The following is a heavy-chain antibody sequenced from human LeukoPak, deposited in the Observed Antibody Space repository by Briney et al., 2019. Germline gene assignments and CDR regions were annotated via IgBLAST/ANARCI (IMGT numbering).Heavy chain of an antibody. D-gene: IGHD6-19*01. V-gene: IGHV5-51*01. CDR1: GYSFTSYW. CDR2: IYPGDSDT. Sequence: GESLKISCKGSGYSFTSYWIGWVRPMPGKGLEWMGIIYPGDSDTRYSPSFQGQVTISADKSISTAYLQWSSLKASDTAMYYCATTNIAVAGLDAFDIWGQGTMVTVSS. CDR3: ATTNIAVAGLDAFDI. J-gene: IGHJ3*02.